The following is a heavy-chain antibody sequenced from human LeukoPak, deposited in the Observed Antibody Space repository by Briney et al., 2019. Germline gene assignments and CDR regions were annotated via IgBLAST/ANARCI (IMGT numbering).Heavy chain of an antibody. CDR3: ASPIPTNSGLDY. Sequence: PGGSLRLSCAASGFTFSSYSMNWVRQGPGKGLEWVSSISSSSSYIYYADSVKGRFTISRDNAKNSLYLQMNSLRAEHTAVYYCASPIPTNSGLDYWGQGTLVTVSS. CDR1: GFTFSSYS. D-gene: IGHD2-2*02. CDR2: ISSSSSYI. J-gene: IGHJ4*02. V-gene: IGHV3-21*01.